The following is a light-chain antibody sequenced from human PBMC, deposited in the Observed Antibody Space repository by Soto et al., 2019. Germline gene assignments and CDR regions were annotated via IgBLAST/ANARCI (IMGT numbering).Light chain of an antibody. V-gene: IGLV2-14*03. CDR1: SSDVGGYNY. J-gene: IGLJ1*01. CDR2: YVS. Sequence: QSVLTQPASVSGSPGQSITISCTGTSSDVGGYNYVSWYQRHPGKAPKLMIYYVSDRPSGVSDRFSGSKSGNTASLTISGLQAEDEADYYCSSYTSSSTLVFGSGTKVTVL. CDR3: SSYTSSSTLV.